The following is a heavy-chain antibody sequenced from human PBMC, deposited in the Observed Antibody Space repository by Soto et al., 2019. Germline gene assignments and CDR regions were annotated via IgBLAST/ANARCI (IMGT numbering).Heavy chain of an antibody. J-gene: IGHJ6*02. CDR3: ARGGNVEMATKRLSSPKVGSYYYGMDV. Sequence: GASVKVSCKASGYTFTSYYMHWVRQAPGQGLEWMGIINPSGGSTSYAQKFQGRVTMTRDTSTSTVYMELSSLRSEDTAVYYCARGGNVEMATKRLSSPKVGSYYYGMDVWGQGTTVTVSS. V-gene: IGHV1-46*01. D-gene: IGHD5-12*01. CDR1: GYTFTSYY. CDR2: INPSGGST.